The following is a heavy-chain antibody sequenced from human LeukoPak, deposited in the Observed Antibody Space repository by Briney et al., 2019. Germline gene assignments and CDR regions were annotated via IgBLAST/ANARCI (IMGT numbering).Heavy chain of an antibody. Sequence: GGSLRLSCAASGFTFSDYYMSWIRQAPGKGLEWVSYISSSGSTIYYADSVKGRFTISRDNSKNTLYLQMNSLRAEDTAVYYCAKDWSIAAASDYWGQGTLVTVSS. CDR1: GFTFSDYY. J-gene: IGHJ4*02. D-gene: IGHD6-13*01. CDR2: ISSSGSTI. V-gene: IGHV3-11*01. CDR3: AKDWSIAAASDY.